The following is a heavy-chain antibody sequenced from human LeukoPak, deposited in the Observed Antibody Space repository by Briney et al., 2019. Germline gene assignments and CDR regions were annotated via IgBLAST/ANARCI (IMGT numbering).Heavy chain of an antibody. Sequence: PSETLSLTCTVSGDSINNYYWSWIRQTPEKGLEWIGYMSYSGSTNYNPSLKSRVTISVDTSKNQFSLKLSSVTAADTAVYYCYSAFDWFNFDYWGQGTLVTVSS. V-gene: IGHV4-59*08. D-gene: IGHD3-9*01. CDR2: MSYSGST. J-gene: IGHJ4*02. CDR3: YSAFDWFNFDY. CDR1: GDSINNYY.